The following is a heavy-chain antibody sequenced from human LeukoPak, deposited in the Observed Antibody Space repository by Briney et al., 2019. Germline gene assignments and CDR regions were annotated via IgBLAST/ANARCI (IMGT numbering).Heavy chain of an antibody. D-gene: IGHD2-21*02. V-gene: IGHV4-39*01. CDR3: ARLGTRQLLYRGGDCYPN. Sequence: SETLSLTCTVSGGSISSSSYYWGWIRQPPGKGLEWIGSIYYSGSTYYNPSLKSRVTISVDTSKNQFSLKLSSVTAADTAVYYCARLGTRQLLYRGGDCYPNWGQGTLVTVSS. J-gene: IGHJ4*02. CDR1: GGSISSSSYY. CDR2: IYYSGST.